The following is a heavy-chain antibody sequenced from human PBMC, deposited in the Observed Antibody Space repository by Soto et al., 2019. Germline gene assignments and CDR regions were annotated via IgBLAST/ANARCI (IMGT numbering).Heavy chain of an antibody. CDR1: GFTFSSYW. Sequence: EVQLVEPGGGLVQPGGSLRLSCAASGFTFSSYWMHWVRQAPGKGLVWVSRINIDGSSTNYADSVRGRFTISRDNAKNTLFLQMNSLTADDTAVYYCARAGAAAGTGNWFDPWGQGTLVTVSS. CDR2: INIDGSST. CDR3: ARAGAAAGTGNWFDP. D-gene: IGHD6-13*01. V-gene: IGHV3-74*01. J-gene: IGHJ5*02.